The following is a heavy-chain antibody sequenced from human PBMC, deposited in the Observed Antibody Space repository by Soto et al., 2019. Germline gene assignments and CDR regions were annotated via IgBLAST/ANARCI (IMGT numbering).Heavy chain of an antibody. CDR1: GGSFSGYY. J-gene: IGHJ5*02. CDR3: ARGPNVLITMVRGVGNWFDP. V-gene: IGHV4-34*01. Sequence: QVQLQQWGAGLLKPSETLSLTCAVYGGSFSGYYWSWIRQPPGRGLGWIGEINHSGSTNYNPSLKSRVTISVDTSKNQFSLKLSSVTAADTAVYYCARGPNVLITMVRGVGNWFDPWGQGTLVTVSS. D-gene: IGHD3-10*01. CDR2: INHSGST.